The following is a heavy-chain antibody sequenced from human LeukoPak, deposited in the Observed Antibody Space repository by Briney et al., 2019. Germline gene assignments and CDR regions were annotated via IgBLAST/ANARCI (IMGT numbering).Heavy chain of an antibody. CDR1: RFTFSNYW. CDR3: ARVISYYDSSGYSHFDY. J-gene: IGHJ4*02. Sequence: GGSLRHSCAASRFTFSNYWMSWVRQPPGKGLEWVANIKQDGSEKYYVDSVKGRFTISRDNAENSLYLQMNSLRAEDTAVYYCARVISYYDSSGYSHFDYWGQGTLVTVSS. D-gene: IGHD3-22*01. CDR2: IKQDGSEK. V-gene: IGHV3-7*01.